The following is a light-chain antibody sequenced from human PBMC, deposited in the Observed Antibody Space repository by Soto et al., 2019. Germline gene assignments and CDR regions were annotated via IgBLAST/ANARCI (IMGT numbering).Light chain of an antibody. CDR2: DAS. V-gene: IGKV1-5*01. CDR1: QSISKW. Sequence: DILMTQSPSILSASVGDTVTITCRASQSISKWVAWYQQRAGKAPTALIFDASNSEKGVPSRFSGSGSGTEFTLIISGLQPEDFATYYCHQYDSYPYPFGQGTKLEI. J-gene: IGKJ2*01. CDR3: HQYDSYPYP.